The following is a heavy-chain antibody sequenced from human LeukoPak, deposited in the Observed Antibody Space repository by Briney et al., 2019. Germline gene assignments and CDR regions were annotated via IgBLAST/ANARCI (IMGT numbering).Heavy chain of an antibody. D-gene: IGHD2-2*02. V-gene: IGHV3-53*01. CDR3: ARDRCSSTSCYNTPNWFDP. CDR2: IYSGGST. CDR1: GFTVSSNY. Sequence: PGGSLRLSCAASGFTVSSNYMSWVRQAPGKGLEWVSVIYSGGSTYYADSVKGRFTISRDNSKNTLYLQMNSLRAEDTAVYYCARDRCSSTSCYNTPNWFDPWGQGTLVTVSS. J-gene: IGHJ5*02.